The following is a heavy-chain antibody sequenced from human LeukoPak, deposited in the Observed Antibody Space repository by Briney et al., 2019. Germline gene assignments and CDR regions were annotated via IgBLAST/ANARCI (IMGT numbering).Heavy chain of an antibody. CDR3: ARRRRIYGDYFVRAFDI. CDR1: GGSISSSSYY. D-gene: IGHD4-17*01. CDR2: IHYRGNT. Sequence: PSETLSLTCTVSGGSISSSSYYWGWIRQPPGKGLEWIGTIHYRGNTYYNPSLKSRVAISVDTSKNQFSLNVSSVTAADTSVYYCARRRRIYGDYFVRAFDIWGQGTMVTVSS. V-gene: IGHV4-39*01. J-gene: IGHJ3*02.